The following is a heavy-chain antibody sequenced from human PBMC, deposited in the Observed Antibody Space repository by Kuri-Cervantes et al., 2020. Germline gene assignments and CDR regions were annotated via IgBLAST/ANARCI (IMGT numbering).Heavy chain of an antibody. J-gene: IGHJ6*02. V-gene: IGHV3-30*18. D-gene: IGHD3-10*01. CDR3: AKDLDYYGSGSYYIGMDV. CDR2: ISYDGSNK. CDR1: GFTFSSYA. Sequence: GGSLRLSCAASGFTFSSYAMSWVRQAPGEGLEWVAVISYDGSNKYYADSVKGRFTISRDNSKNTLYLQMNSLRAEDTAVYYCAKDLDYYGSGSYYIGMDVWGQGTTVTVSS.